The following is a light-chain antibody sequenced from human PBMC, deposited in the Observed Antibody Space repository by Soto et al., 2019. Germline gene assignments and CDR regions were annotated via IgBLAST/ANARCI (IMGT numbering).Light chain of an antibody. Sequence: QSALPQPASVSGSPGQSITISCTGTSSDVGGYNSVSWYQQHPGKAPKLMIYDVSGRPSGVSYRFSGSKSGNTASLTISGLQAEDEADYYCSSYTSSNTRYVFGTGTKLTVL. CDR1: SSDVGGYNS. CDR3: SSYTSSNTRYV. J-gene: IGLJ1*01. CDR2: DVS. V-gene: IGLV2-14*01.